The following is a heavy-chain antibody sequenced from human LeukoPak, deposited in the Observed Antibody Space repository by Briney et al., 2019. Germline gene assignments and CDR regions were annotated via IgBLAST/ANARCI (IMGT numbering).Heavy chain of an antibody. CDR1: GFTFSSYW. D-gene: IGHD6-13*01. Sequence: GGSLRLSCAASGFTFSSYWMSWVRQAPGKGLEWVANIKQDGSEKYYVDSVMGRFTISRDNSKNTLYLQMNSLRAEDTAVYYCAKDRRIAAADPVGYWGQGTLVTVSS. V-gene: IGHV3-7*01. CDR2: IKQDGSEK. J-gene: IGHJ4*02. CDR3: AKDRRIAAADPVGY.